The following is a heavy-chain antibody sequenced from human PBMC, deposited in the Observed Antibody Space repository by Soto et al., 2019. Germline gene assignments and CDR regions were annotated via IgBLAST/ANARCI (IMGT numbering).Heavy chain of an antibody. D-gene: IGHD6-19*01. V-gene: IGHV1-8*01. J-gene: IGHJ4*02. CDR2: LNPNSGDT. Sequence: QVQLVQSGAEVKKPGASVKVSCKASGYTFSSYDINWVRQATGQGLEWMGWLNPNSGDTGYAQKFQGRVTLTRNTSINTAYLELSSLTADYILVSYCSTSGGGWYLYWGQGLLVTVSS. CDR1: GYTFSSYD. CDR3: STSGGGWYLY.